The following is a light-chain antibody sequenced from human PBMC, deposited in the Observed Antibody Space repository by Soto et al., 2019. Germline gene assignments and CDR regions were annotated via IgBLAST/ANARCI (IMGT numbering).Light chain of an antibody. CDR3: QHYYTTPLT. J-gene: IGKJ4*01. CDR1: QSVLYSSNNNNY. Sequence: DIVMTQSPDSLAVSLGERATINCNSSQSVLYSSNNNNYLAWYQQKPGQPPKLLLSWASTRETGVPDRFSGSGYGTDFTLTITSLEAEDVAVYDWQHYYTTPLTFGGGTNVEIK. CDR2: WAS. V-gene: IGKV4-1*01.